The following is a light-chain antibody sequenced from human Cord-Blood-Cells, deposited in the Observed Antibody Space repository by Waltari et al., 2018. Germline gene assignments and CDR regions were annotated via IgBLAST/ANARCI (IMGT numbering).Light chain of an antibody. CDR2: WAS. J-gene: IGKJ2*01. CDR3: QQYYSTPYT. V-gene: IGKV4-1*01. CDR1: QSVLYSSNNKNY. Sequence: DIVMTQSPDSLAVSLGERATINCKSSQSVLYSSNNKNYLAWYQQKPGQLPKRIIYWASTRESGVPDRFSGSGSGTDFTLTISSLQAEDVAVYYCQQYYSTPYTFGQGTKLEIK.